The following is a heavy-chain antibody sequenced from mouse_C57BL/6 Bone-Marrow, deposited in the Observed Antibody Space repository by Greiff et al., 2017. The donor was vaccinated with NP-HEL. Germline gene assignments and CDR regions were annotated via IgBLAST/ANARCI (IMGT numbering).Heavy chain of an antibody. J-gene: IGHJ4*01. V-gene: IGHV5-17*01. Sequence: EVKVEESGGGLVKPGGSLKLSCAASGFTFSDYGMHWVRQAPEKGLEWVAYISSGSSTIYYADTVKGRFTISRDNAKNTLFLQMTSLRSEDTAMYYCARGYYPLYYAMDYWGQGTSVTVSS. CDR1: GFTFSDYG. CDR2: ISSGSSTI. CDR3: ARGYYPLYYAMDY. D-gene: IGHD2-3*01.